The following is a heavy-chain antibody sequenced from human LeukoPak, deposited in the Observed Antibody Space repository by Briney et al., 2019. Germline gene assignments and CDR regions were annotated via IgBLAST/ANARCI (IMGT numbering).Heavy chain of an antibody. Sequence: SQTLSLTCTVSGGSISSGSYYWSWIRQPAGKGLEWIGRIYTSGSTNYNPSLKSRVTISVDTSKNQFSLKLSSVTAADTAVYYCARGGGTITNWFDPWGQGTLVTVSS. J-gene: IGHJ5*02. V-gene: IGHV4-61*02. D-gene: IGHD2-2*01. CDR1: GGSISSGSYY. CDR3: ARGGGTITNWFDP. CDR2: IYTSGST.